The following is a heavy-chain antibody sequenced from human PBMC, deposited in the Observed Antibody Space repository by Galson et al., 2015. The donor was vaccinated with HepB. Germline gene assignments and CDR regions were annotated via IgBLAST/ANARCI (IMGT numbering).Heavy chain of an antibody. V-gene: IGHV1-18*04. CDR3: ARVAYCGGDCYRDFDY. D-gene: IGHD2-21*02. CDR2: ISAYNGNT. Sequence: SVKVSCKASGYTFTSYGISWVRQAPGQGLEWMGWISAYNGNTNYAQKLQGRVTMTTDTSTSTAYMELRSLRSDDTAVYYCARVAYCGGDCYRDFDYWGQGTLVTVSS. J-gene: IGHJ4*02. CDR1: GYTFTSYG.